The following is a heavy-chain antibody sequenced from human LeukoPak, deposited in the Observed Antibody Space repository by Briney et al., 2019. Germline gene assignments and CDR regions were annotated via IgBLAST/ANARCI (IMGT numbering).Heavy chain of an antibody. CDR3: ARDGRGSY. J-gene: IGHJ4*02. CDR2: INPNSGDT. CDR1: GYTFTDSY. V-gene: IGHV1-2*02. Sequence: GSVKVSCTASGYTFTDSYIHWVRQAPGQGLEWMGWINPNSGDTNYAQKFQGRVTMTRDTSINTAYMELSRLTSDDTAVYYCARDGRGSYWGEGTLVTVSS. D-gene: IGHD3-10*01.